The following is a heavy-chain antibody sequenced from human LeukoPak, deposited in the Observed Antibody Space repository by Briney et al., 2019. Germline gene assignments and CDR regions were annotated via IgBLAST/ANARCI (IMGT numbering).Heavy chain of an antibody. CDR2: VSGSGSNT. V-gene: IGHV3-23*01. CDR3: AKLGSGARYFDY. CDR1: EFRFSSYA. Sequence: PGGSLRLSCAASEFRFSSYAMSWVRQAPGKWLEWVSTVSGSGSNTYYADSVKGRFTISRHNSKNTLYLQMNSLRAEDTAVYSCAKLGSGARYFDYWGQGALVTVSS. J-gene: IGHJ4*02. D-gene: IGHD3-10*01.